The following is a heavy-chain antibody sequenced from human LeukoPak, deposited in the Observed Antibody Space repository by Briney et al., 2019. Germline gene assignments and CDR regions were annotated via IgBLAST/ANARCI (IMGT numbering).Heavy chain of an antibody. D-gene: IGHD3-22*01. CDR1: GFTFSSYA. Sequence: GGSLRLSCAASGFTFSSYAMSWVRQAPGKGLEWVSAISGSGGSTYYADSVKGRFTISRDNSKNTLYLQMNSLRAEDTAVYYCAKEEVYYDSSGYSNTFDYWGQGTLVTVS. V-gene: IGHV3-23*01. J-gene: IGHJ4*02. CDR2: ISGSGGST. CDR3: AKEEVYYDSSGYSNTFDY.